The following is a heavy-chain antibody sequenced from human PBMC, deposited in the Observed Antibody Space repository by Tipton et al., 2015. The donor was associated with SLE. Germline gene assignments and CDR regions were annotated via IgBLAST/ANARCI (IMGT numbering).Heavy chain of an antibody. D-gene: IGHD5-18*01. V-gene: IGHV4-34*01. J-gene: IGHJ2*01. CDR1: GGSISSYY. Sequence: TLSLTCTVSGGSISSYYWGWIRQPPGKGLEWIGEINHSGSTNYNPSLKSRVTISVDTSKNQFSLKLSSVTAADTAIYYCARGLHGNSFLNLWGRGTLVTVSS. CDR3: ARGLHGNSFLNL. CDR2: INHSGST.